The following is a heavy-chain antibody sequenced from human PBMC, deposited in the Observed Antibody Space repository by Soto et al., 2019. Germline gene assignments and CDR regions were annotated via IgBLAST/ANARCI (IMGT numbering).Heavy chain of an antibody. D-gene: IGHD3-22*01. J-gene: IGHJ4*02. CDR1: GYSFTTYW. Sequence: GESLKISCKGSGYSFTTYWIAWVRQMPGKGLEWMGIIYPGDSRTTYSPSFQGQVIISADKSISTVYLQWSSLKASDTAMYYCARMYYYDSSGQGYYFDYWGQGTLVTVS. V-gene: IGHV5-51*01. CDR3: ARMYYYDSSGQGYYFDY. CDR2: IYPGDSRT.